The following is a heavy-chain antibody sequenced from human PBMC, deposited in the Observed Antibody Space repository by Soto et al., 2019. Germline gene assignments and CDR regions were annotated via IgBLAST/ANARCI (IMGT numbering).Heavy chain of an antibody. V-gene: IGHV4-30-2*01. Sequence: SETLSLTCAASGGSISSGGYSWSWIRQPPGKGLEWIGYIYHSGSTYYNPSLKSRVTISVDRSKNQFSLKLSSVTAADTAVYYCARGDVTYSSNWFDPWGQGTLVTVSS. CDR1: GGSISSGGYS. D-gene: IGHD2-15*01. CDR3: ARGDVTYSSNWFDP. CDR2: IYHSGST. J-gene: IGHJ5*02.